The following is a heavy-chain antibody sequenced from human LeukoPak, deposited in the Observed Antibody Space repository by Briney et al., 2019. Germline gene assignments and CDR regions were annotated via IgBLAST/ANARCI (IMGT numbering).Heavy chain of an antibody. CDR2: IKQDGSEK. V-gene: IGHV3-7*01. Sequence: GGSLRLSCAASGFTFSSYWMNWVRQAPGKGLEWVANIKQDGSEKYYVDSVKGRFTISRDNAKSSLYLQMNSLRAEDTAVYYCVGSSAYYIWDNWFDPWGQGTLVTVSS. D-gene: IGHD3-3*01. CDR1: GFTFSSYW. CDR3: VGSSAYYIWDNWFDP. J-gene: IGHJ5*02.